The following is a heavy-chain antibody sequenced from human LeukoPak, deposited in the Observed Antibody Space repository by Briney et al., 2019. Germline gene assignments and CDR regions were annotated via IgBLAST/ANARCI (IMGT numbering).Heavy chain of an antibody. CDR3: ARDGHLTWSGYYEGDFDY. CDR1: GFTFSSYS. CDR2: ISSSSSTI. D-gene: IGHD3-3*01. J-gene: IGHJ4*02. V-gene: IGHV3-48*01. Sequence: PGGSLRLSCAASGFTFSSYSMNWVRQAPGKGLEWVSYISSSSSTIYYADSVKGRFTISRDNAKNSLYLQMNSLRAEDTAVYYCARDGHLTWSGYYEGDFDYWGQGTLVTVSS.